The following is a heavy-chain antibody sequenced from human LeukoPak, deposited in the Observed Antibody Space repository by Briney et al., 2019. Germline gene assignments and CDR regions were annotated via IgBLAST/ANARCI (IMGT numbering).Heavy chain of an antibody. Sequence: GGSLRLSCAGSGFTFSSYEMNWVRQAPGKGLEWVSYISSSGGTKYYADSVKGRFTISRDNAKNSLYLQMNSLRVEDTAVYYCASEALCGGDCFVWGQGTTVTVSS. D-gene: IGHD2-21*02. J-gene: IGHJ6*02. CDR1: GFTFSSYE. V-gene: IGHV3-48*03. CDR3: ASEALCGGDCFV. CDR2: ISSSGGTK.